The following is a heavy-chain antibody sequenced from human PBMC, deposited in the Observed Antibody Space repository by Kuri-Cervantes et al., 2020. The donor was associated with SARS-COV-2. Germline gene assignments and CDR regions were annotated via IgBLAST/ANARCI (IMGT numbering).Heavy chain of an antibody. J-gene: IGHJ5*02. CDR1: GFTFSSYS. CDR2: ISSSSSYI. D-gene: IGHD2-2*01. V-gene: IGHV3-21*01. CDR3: SRGSCSSTSCYYTNWFDP. Sequence: GESLKISCAASGFTFSSYSMNWVRQAPGKGLEWVSSISSSSSYIYYADSVKGRFTISRDNAKNSLYLQMNSLRAEDTAVYYWSRGSCSSTSCYYTNWFDPSGQGTLVTVSS.